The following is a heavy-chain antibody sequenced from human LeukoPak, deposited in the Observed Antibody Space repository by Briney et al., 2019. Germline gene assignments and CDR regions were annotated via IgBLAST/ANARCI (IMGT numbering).Heavy chain of an antibody. CDR2: ISWNSGSI. V-gene: IGHV3-9*03. CDR3: AKDIAPRSSGIAARSFDY. J-gene: IGHJ4*02. CDR1: GFTFDDYA. Sequence: PGGSLRLSCAASGFTFDDYAMHWVRQAPGKGLEWVSGISWNSGSIGYADSVKGRFTISRDNAKNSLYLQMNSLRAEDMALYYCAKDIAPRSSGIAARSFDYWGQGTLVTVSS. D-gene: IGHD6-6*01.